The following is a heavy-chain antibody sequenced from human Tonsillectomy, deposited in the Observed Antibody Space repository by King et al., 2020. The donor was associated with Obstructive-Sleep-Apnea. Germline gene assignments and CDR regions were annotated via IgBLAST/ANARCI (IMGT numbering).Heavy chain of an antibody. CDR2: INHSGST. CDR3: ARAYLPYYYGPTIWFDP. CDR1: GGSFSGYY. J-gene: IGHJ5*02. D-gene: IGHD3-10*01. Sequence: VQLQQWGAGLLKPSETLSLTCAVYGGSFSGYYWSWIRQPPGKGLEWIGEINHSGSTNYHPSLKSRVTISVDTSKNQFSLKLSSVTAAATAVYYCARAYLPYYYGPTIWFDPWGQGTLVTVSS. V-gene: IGHV4-34*01.